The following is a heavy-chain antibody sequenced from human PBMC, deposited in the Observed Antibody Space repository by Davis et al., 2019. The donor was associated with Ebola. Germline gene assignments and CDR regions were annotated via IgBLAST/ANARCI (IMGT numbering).Heavy chain of an antibody. D-gene: IGHD3-22*01. CDR1: GFTFSSYG. J-gene: IGHJ6*02. CDR2: ISYDGSNK. Sequence: GESLKISCAASGFTFSSYGMHWVRQAPGKGLEWVAVISYDGSNKYYADSVKGRFTISRDNSKNTLYLQMNSLRAEDTAVYYCAKDLQFGYYYDSSGYYSTHYYYYGMDVWGQGTTVTVSS. V-gene: IGHV3-30*18. CDR3: AKDLQFGYYYDSSGYYSTHYYYYGMDV.